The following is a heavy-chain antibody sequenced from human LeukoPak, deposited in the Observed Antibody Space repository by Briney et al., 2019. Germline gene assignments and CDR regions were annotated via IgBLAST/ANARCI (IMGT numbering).Heavy chain of an antibody. CDR2: ISYGGST. Sequence: SETLSLTCTVSGGSIRRSGYFWGWIRQPPGKGLEWIGSISYGGSTYYNPSLQSTVTISVDTSKNQFSLKVSSVTAADTAVCYCARQGYGYEAFDYWGQGTLVTVSS. V-gene: IGHV4-39*01. J-gene: IGHJ4*02. D-gene: IGHD5-12*01. CDR1: GGSIRRSGYF. CDR3: ARQGYGYEAFDY.